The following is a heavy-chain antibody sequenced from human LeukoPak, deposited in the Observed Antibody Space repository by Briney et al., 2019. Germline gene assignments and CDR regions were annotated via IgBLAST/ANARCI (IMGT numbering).Heavy chain of an antibody. J-gene: IGHJ4*02. CDR3: ARAPTVLVGYCSSSSCQADY. V-gene: IGHV3-21*01. CDR2: ISSSSSYI. D-gene: IGHD2-2*01. CDR1: GFTFSSYS. Sequence: GGSLRLSCAASGFTFSSYSMNWVRQAPGKGLEWVSSISSSSSYIYYADSVKGRFTISRDNAKNSLYLQMNSLRAKDTAVYYCARAPTVLVGYCSSSSCQADYWGQGTLVTVSS.